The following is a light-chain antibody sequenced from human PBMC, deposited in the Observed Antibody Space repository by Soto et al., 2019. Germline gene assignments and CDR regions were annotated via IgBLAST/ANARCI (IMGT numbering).Light chain of an antibody. Sequence: QSVLTQSPSASASLGASVKLTCTLSSGHSTYAIAWHQQQPEKGPRYLMRLNSDGSHNKGDGIPDRFSGSSSGAERYLIISSLQSEDEADYYCQTWGTGIGGTFGGGTQLTVL. V-gene: IGLV4-69*01. CDR1: SGHSTYA. CDR3: QTWGTGIGGT. J-gene: IGLJ3*02. CDR2: LNSDGSH.